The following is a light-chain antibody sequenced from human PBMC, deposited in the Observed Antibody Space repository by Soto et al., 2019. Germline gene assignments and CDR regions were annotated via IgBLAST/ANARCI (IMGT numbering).Light chain of an antibody. V-gene: IGKV2-28*01. CDR2: LGS. Sequence: DIVMTQSPLSLPVTPGEPASISCRSSQSLLHSNGYNYLDWYLQKPGQSPQLLSYLGSNRDSGVPDRFSGSGSGTDFTLKISRVEAEDVGVYYCMQALQSPRTFGQGTKVEIK. CDR3: MQALQSPRT. J-gene: IGKJ1*01. CDR1: QSLLHSNGYNY.